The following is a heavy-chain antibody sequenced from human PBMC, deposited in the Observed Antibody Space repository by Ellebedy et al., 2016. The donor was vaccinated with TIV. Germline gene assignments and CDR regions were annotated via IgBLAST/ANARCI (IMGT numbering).Heavy chain of an antibody. CDR3: ARVGCSGGSCLSDY. CDR1: GFTFSNSD. V-gene: IGHV3-21*01. CDR2: ISSSSSYI. D-gene: IGHD2-15*01. J-gene: IGHJ4*02. Sequence: ESLKISCAASGFTFSNSDMNWVHQAPGKGLEWVSSISSSSSYIYYADSVKGRFTISRDNAKNSLYLQMNSLRAEDTAVYYCARVGCSGGSCLSDYWGQGTLVTVSS.